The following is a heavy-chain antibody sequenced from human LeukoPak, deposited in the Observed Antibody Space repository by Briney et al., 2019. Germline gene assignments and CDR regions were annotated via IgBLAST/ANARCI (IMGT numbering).Heavy chain of an antibody. V-gene: IGHV1-3*01. Sequence: ASVKVSCKASGYTFTSYAMHWVRQAPGQRLEWMGWINAGNGNTKYSQKFQGRVTITKDTSASTAYMELSSLRSEDTAVYYCARVSRWGYGDYSEAFDIWGQGTMVTVSS. CDR2: INAGNGNT. D-gene: IGHD4-17*01. J-gene: IGHJ3*02. CDR3: ARVSRWGYGDYSEAFDI. CDR1: GYTFTSYA.